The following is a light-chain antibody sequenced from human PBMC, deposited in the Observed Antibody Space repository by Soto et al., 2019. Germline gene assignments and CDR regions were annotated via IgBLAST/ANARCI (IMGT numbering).Light chain of an antibody. V-gene: IGKV3-15*01. J-gene: IGKJ1*01. CDR1: QSVSSN. CDR2: GAS. CDR3: QQYHNWPPGT. Sequence: EIVMTQSPATLSVSPGERATLSCRASQSVSSNLAWYQQKPDQTPRLLIYGASTRATGIPARFSGSGSGTEFTLTISSLQSGDFAVYYCQQYHNWPPGTFGQGTKVEIK.